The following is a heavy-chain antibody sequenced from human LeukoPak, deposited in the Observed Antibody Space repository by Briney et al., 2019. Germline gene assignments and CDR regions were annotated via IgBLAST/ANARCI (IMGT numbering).Heavy chain of an antibody. CDR2: INPNSGGT. V-gene: IGHV1-2*02. CDR3: ARGRYFDWLSYTIGDYYYYYGMDV. Sequence: GASVKVSCKASGYTFTGYYMHWVRQAPGQGLEWMGWINPNSGGTNYAQKCQGRVTMTRDTSISTAYMELSRLRSDDTAVYYCARGRYFDWLSYTIGDYYYYYGMDVWGQGTTVTVSS. D-gene: IGHD3-9*01. CDR1: GYTFTGYY. J-gene: IGHJ6*02.